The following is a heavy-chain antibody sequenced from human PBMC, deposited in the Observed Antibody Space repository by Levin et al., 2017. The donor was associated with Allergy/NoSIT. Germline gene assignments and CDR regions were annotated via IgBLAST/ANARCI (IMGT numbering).Heavy chain of an antibody. J-gene: IGHJ4*02. CDR1: GFPFDDYA. D-gene: IGHD6-13*01. CDR2: ISWNSGSI. CDR3: ANSLSSSWYGGLGY. Sequence: LSLTCAASGFPFDDYAMHWVRQAPGKGLEWVSGISWNSGSIGYADSVKGRFTISRDNAKNSLYLQMNSLRAEDTALYYCANSLSSSWYGGLGYWGQGTLVTVSS. V-gene: IGHV3-9*01.